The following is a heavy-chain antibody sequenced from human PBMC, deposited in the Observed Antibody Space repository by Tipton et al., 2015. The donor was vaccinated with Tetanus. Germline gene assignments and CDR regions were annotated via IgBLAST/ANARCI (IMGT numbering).Heavy chain of an antibody. CDR2: IYSGGNT. Sequence: FLRLSCAASGFTVSSNYMTWVRQAPGKGLEWVSLIYSGGNTYYADSVKGRFTISRDNSKNTLYLQMNSLRAEDAAVYYCNGGSTRAYFDYWGLGTLVTVSS. D-gene: IGHD2-2*01. V-gene: IGHV3-53*01. CDR1: GFTVSSNY. J-gene: IGHJ4*02. CDR3: NGGSTRAYFDY.